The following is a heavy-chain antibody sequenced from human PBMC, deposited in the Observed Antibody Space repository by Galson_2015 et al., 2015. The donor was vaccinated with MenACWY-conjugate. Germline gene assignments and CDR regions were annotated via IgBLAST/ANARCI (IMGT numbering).Heavy chain of an antibody. CDR2: ISAHNGDT. D-gene: IGHD3-9*01. V-gene: IGHV1-18*01. Sequence: MGWISAHNGDTDYGQNLQGRVTITTDTSTSATYMELRSLRSDDTAVYYCARDLYFTGDHDILTGPAYWGQGTLVTVSS. J-gene: IGHJ4*02. CDR3: ARDLYFTGDHDILTGPAY.